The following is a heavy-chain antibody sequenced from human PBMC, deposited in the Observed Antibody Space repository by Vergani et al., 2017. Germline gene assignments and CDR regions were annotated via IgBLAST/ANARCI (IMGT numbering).Heavy chain of an antibody. CDR1: GYTFTSYG. J-gene: IGHJ3*02. CDR2: ISAYNGNT. D-gene: IGHD6-13*01. Sequence: QVQLVQSGAEVKKPGASVKVSCKASGYTFTSYGISWVRQAPGQGLEWIGWISAYNGNTNYAQKLQGRVTMTTDTSTSTAYMELRSLRSDDTAVYYCARDAGYSSSWYRLSAFDIWGQGTMVTVSS. CDR3: ARDAGYSSSWYRLSAFDI. V-gene: IGHV1-18*01.